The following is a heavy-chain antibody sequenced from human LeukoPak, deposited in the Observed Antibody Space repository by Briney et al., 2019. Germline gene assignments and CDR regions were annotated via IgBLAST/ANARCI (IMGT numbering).Heavy chain of an antibody. J-gene: IGHJ6*02. CDR3: ARIPIAEHYYYYGMDV. CDR2: INPNSGGT. CDR1: GYTFTGYY. Sequence: GASVKVSCKASGYTFTGYYMHWVRQAPGQGLEWMGRINPNSGGTNYAQKFQGRVTMTRDTSISTAYMELSRLRSDDTAVYYCARIPIAEHYYYYGMDVWGQGTTVTVSS. D-gene: IGHD6-13*01. V-gene: IGHV1-2*06.